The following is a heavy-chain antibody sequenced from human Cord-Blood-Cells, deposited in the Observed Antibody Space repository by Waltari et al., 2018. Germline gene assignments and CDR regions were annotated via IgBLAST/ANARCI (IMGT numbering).Heavy chain of an antibody. Sequence: QVQLQESGPGLVKPSETLSLTCTVSGGSISSYYWSWIRQPAGKGLEWTGRIYTSGSTNYNPSLKSRVTMSVDTSKNRFSLKLGSGAASDTAVYCCARDYSGSWYDYWGQGTLVTVSS. CDR3: ARDYSGSWYDY. J-gene: IGHJ4*02. D-gene: IGHD6-13*01. CDR2: IYTSGST. CDR1: GGSISSYY. V-gene: IGHV4-4*07.